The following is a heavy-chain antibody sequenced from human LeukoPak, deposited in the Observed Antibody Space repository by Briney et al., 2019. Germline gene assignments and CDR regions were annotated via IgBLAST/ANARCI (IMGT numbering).Heavy chain of an antibody. D-gene: IGHD1-20*01. Sequence: GGSLRLSCAASGFTFSNYGMHWVRQAPGKGLEWVSSISSSSSYIYYADSVKGRFTISRDNAKNSLYLQMNSLRAEDTAVYYCARDLLGYNYHYMDVWGKGTTVTVSS. CDR3: ARDLLGYNYHYMDV. CDR1: GFTFSNYG. V-gene: IGHV3-21*01. J-gene: IGHJ6*03. CDR2: ISSSSSYI.